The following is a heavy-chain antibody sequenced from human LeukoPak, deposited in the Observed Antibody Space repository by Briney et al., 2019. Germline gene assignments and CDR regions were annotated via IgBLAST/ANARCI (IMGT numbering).Heavy chain of an antibody. V-gene: IGHV3-9*01. CDR3: AKGPTHGLTWFDP. CDR2: VSWNSGTI. Sequence: GGSLRLSCAASGFTFSTYWMSWVRRAPGKGLEWVSGVSWNSGTIVYADSVKGRFTISRDNAKNSLYLQMNSLRAEDTALYYCAKGPTHGLTWFDPWGQGTLVTVSS. J-gene: IGHJ5*02. CDR1: GFTFSTYW. D-gene: IGHD4-17*01.